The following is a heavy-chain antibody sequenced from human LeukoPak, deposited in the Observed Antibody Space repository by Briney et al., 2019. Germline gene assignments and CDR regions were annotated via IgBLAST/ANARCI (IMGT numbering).Heavy chain of an antibody. Sequence: ASVKVSCKTSGYTLTNSNISWVRQAPGQGLEWMGWISAYKGHTNYAQKLQGRVNITTDTSTSTAYMELRSLRVDDTAVYYCARRGWDLRYFDYWGQGTLVTVSS. D-gene: IGHD1-26*01. V-gene: IGHV1-18*01. CDR2: ISAYKGHT. J-gene: IGHJ4*02. CDR1: GYTLTNSN. CDR3: ARRGWDLRYFDY.